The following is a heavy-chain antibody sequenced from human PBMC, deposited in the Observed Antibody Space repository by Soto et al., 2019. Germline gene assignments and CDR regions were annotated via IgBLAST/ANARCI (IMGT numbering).Heavy chain of an antibody. CDR1: GYTFTSYY. J-gene: IGHJ6*02. V-gene: IGHV1-46*01. Sequence: ASVKVSCKAPGYTFTSYYMHWVRQAPGKGLEWMGIINPSGGSTSYAQKFQGRVTMTRDTSTSTVYMELSSLRSEDTAVYYCARGHTAYYYYYGMDVWGQGTTVTVSS. CDR2: INPSGGST. D-gene: IGHD2-2*02. CDR3: ARGHTAYYYYYGMDV.